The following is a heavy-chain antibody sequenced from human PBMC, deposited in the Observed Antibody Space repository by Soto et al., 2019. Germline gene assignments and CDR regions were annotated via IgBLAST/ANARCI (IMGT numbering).Heavy chain of an antibody. CDR1: GFTFRDHY. Sequence: EVQLVESGGGLVQPGGSLRLSCAASGFTFRDHYMDWVRQAPGKGLEWVGRIRNKANNYATEYAASVKDRFTISRDDSKNSLYLQMNSLKTEDTAVYYCAKGGLAVAADYWGQGTLVTVSS. CDR3: AKGGLAVAADY. D-gene: IGHD6-19*01. J-gene: IGHJ4*02. CDR2: IRNKANNYAT. V-gene: IGHV3-72*01.